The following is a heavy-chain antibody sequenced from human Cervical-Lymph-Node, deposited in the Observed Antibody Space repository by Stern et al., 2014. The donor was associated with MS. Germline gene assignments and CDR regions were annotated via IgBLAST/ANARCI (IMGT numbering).Heavy chain of an antibody. CDR1: GFNFSNSG. D-gene: IGHD1-14*01. J-gene: IGHJ6*02. Sequence: MQLVESGGGVVQSGRSLRLSCAASGFNFSNSGMHWVRQAPGKGLEWVSIMWFDGSKIFYADSVKGRITISRDNSKNTLYLQMNSLRAEDTAVYYCARKRRKGYDMDVWGQGTTVTVSS. CDR2: MWFDGSKI. V-gene: IGHV3-33*01. CDR3: ARKRRKGYDMDV.